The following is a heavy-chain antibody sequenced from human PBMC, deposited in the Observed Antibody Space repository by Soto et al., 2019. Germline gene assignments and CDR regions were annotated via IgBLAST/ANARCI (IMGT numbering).Heavy chain of an antibody. CDR1: GFTLSTST. CDR3: ARVGSPGYCSGGYCPPPDY. D-gene: IGHD2-15*01. V-gene: IGHV3-21*01. Sequence: GSLSLSGAASGFTLSTSTMNWVRQAPGQGLEWVSSISSSSTYTYYAASVKGRFTISRDNAKNSLYLQMNSLRAEDTAVYYCARVGSPGYCSGGYCPPPDYWGQGTLVTVSS. J-gene: IGHJ4*02. CDR2: ISSSSTYT.